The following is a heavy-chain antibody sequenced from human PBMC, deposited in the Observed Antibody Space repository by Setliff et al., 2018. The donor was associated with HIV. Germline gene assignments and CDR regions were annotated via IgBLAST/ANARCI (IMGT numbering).Heavy chain of an antibody. CDR2: MNPNNGNT. Sequence: ASVKVSCKASGYNFTDYDINWARQATGQGLEWMGWMNPNNGNTGYAEKFQGRVTMTRDTSISTAYMELSSLRSDDTAVYYCARGTAPRPASVLEFLEWLFPNWFDPWGQGTLVTVPQ. CDR3: ARGTAPRPASVLEFLEWLFPNWFDP. V-gene: IGHV1-8*02. CDR1: GYNFTDYD. J-gene: IGHJ5*02. D-gene: IGHD3-3*02.